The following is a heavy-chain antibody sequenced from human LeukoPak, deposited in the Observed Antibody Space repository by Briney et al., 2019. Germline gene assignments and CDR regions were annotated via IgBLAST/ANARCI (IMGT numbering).Heavy chain of an antibody. Sequence: PSETLSLTCAVSGGSISSSNWWSWVRQPPGKGLEWIGEIYHSGSTNYNPSLKSRVTISVDKSKNQFSPKLSSVTAADTAVYYCARIGIRYFDWTYWGQGTLVTVSS. V-gene: IGHV4-4*02. CDR2: IYHSGST. CDR3: ARIGIRYFDWTY. CDR1: GGSISSSNW. D-gene: IGHD3-9*01. J-gene: IGHJ4*02.